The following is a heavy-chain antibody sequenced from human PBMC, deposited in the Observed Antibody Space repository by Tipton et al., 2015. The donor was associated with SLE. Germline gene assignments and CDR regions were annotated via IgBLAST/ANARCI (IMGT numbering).Heavy chain of an antibody. CDR2: ISYDGSNK. D-gene: IGHD3-10*01. Sequence: SLRLSCAASGFTFDDYAMHWVRQAPGKGLEWVAVISYDGSNKYYADPVKGRFTISRDNSKNTLYLQMNSLRAEDTAVYYCAREPVYGSGYYFDYWGQGTLVTVSS. J-gene: IGHJ4*02. V-gene: IGHV3-30*04. CDR3: AREPVYGSGYYFDY. CDR1: GFTFDDYA.